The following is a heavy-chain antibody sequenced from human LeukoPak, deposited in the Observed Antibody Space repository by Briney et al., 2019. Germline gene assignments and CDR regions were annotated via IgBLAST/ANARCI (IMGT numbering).Heavy chain of an antibody. Sequence: SVKVSCKASGGTFSSYAISWVRQAPGQGLEWMGRIIPIFGTANYAQKFQGRVTITTDESTSTAYMELSSLRSEDTAVYYCARDPSTYYYDSSGYYKYNWFDPWGQGTLVTVSS. CDR2: IIPIFGTA. CDR3: ARDPSTYYYDSSGYYKYNWFDP. D-gene: IGHD3-22*01. CDR1: GGTFSSYA. V-gene: IGHV1-69*05. J-gene: IGHJ5*02.